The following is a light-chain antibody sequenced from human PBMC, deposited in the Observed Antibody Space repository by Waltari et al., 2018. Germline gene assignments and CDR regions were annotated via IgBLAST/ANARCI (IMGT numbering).Light chain of an antibody. CDR1: SGLIVRTYN. CDR3: MIWYSAAWV. V-gene: IGLV5-45*03. J-gene: IGLJ3*02. CDR2: YNSASDK. Sequence: QAVVTQPSSLSASPGASASLTCTLRSGLIVRTYNISWSQHQPGSPPRYLLRYNSASDKQQGFGVPSLFSGSKYVSANSWMLLSSGLQSEDEADYYCMIWYSAAWVFGGGTKLTVL.